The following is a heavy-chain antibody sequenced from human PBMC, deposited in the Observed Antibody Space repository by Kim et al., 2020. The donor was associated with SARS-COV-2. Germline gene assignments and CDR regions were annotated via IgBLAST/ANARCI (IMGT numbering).Heavy chain of an antibody. Sequence: SETLSLTCAVSGGSISSSNWWSWVRQPPGKGLELIGEIYHSGSTNYNPSLKSRVTISVDKSKNQFSLKLSSVTAADTAVYYCARVDSSGWYGAYYYGMDVWGQGTTVTVSS. CDR2: IYHSGST. D-gene: IGHD6-19*01. V-gene: IGHV4-4*02. CDR1: GGSISSSNW. CDR3: ARVDSSGWYGAYYYGMDV. J-gene: IGHJ6*02.